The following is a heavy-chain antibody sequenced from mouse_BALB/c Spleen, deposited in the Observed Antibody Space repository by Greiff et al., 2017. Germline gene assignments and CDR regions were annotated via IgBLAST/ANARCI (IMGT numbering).Heavy chain of an antibody. J-gene: IGHJ3*01. CDR2: IDPANGNT. CDR1: GFNIKDTY. CDR3: ARNDYDDGFAY. V-gene: IGHV14-3*02. Sequence: EVKWVESGAELVKPGASVKLSCTASGFNIKDTYMHWVKQRPEQGLEWIGRIDPANGNTKYDPKFQGKATITADTSSNTAYLQLSSLTSEDTAVYYCARNDYDDGFAYWGQGTLVTVSA. D-gene: IGHD2-4*01.